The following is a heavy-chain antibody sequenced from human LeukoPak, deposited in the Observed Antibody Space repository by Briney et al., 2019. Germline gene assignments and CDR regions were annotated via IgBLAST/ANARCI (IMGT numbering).Heavy chain of an antibody. CDR1: GFTFSSYG. Sequence: GGSLRLSCAASGFTFSSYGMHWVRQAPGKGLEWVSSISSSSSYIYYAGSVKGRFTISRDNAKNSLYLQMNSLRAEDTAVYYCAKAGYCGGDCYSDAFDIWGQGTMVTVSS. J-gene: IGHJ3*02. CDR3: AKAGYCGGDCYSDAFDI. CDR2: ISSSSSYI. V-gene: IGHV3-21*04. D-gene: IGHD2-21*02.